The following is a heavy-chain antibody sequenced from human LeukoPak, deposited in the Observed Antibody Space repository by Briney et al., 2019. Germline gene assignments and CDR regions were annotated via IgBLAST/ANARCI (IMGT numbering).Heavy chain of an antibody. CDR2: IWSDGSNK. V-gene: IGHV3-33*01. CDR1: GFTFSNSG. J-gene: IGHJ4*02. D-gene: IGHD1-1*01. CDR3: ARDPGNSPFDY. Sequence: GRSLRLSCAASGFTFSNSGMHWVRTAPGKGLEWVAVIWSDGSNKDYADSVRGRFTISRDNSKNTLYLQMNSLRAEDTAVYFCARDPGNSPFDYWGQGTLVTVSS.